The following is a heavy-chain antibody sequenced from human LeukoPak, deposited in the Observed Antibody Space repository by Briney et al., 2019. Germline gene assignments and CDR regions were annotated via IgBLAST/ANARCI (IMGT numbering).Heavy chain of an antibody. J-gene: IGHJ4*02. CDR1: GGSFSSYG. CDR2: IRYDGSNK. CDR3: AKAIRATETDSQDY. Sequence: GGSLRLSCAASGGSFSSYGMHWVRQAPGKGLEWVTFIRYDGSNKYYADSVKGRFTISRDNSKITLYLQINSLRAEDVSVYYCAKAIRATETDSQDYWGQGILVTVSS. D-gene: IGHD1-14*01. V-gene: IGHV3-30*02.